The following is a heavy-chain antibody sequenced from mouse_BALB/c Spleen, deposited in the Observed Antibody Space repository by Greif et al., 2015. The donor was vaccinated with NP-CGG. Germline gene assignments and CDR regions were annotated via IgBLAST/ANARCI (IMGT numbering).Heavy chain of an antibody. V-gene: IGHV3-2*02. J-gene: IGHJ3*01. CDR3: ARRGEGASWFAY. Sequence: EVQLQQSGPGLVKPSQSLSLTCTVTGYSITSDYAWNWIRQFPGNKLEWMGYISYSGSTSYNPSLKSRISITRDTSKNQFFLQLNSVTTEDTATYYCARRGEGASWFAYWGQGTLVTISA. CDR2: ISYSGST. CDR1: GYSITSDYA.